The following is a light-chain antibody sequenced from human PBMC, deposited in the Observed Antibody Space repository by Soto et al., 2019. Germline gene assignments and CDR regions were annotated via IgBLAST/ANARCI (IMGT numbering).Light chain of an antibody. CDR2: DAS. CDR1: QSVSSN. Sequence: EIVMTQSPATLPVSPGERATLSCRASQSVSSNLAWYQQKPGQAPRLLIYDASTRATGIPARLSGSGSGTEFTLTISSLQSEDFAVYYCQQYNNWPPLTFGGGTKVDIK. CDR3: QQYNNWPPLT. J-gene: IGKJ4*01. V-gene: IGKV3-15*01.